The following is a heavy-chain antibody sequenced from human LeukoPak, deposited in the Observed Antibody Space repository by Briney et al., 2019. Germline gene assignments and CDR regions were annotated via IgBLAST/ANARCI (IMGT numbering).Heavy chain of an antibody. CDR3: AREGYSSGWWGPNFDY. J-gene: IGHJ4*02. CDR2: IKQDGSEK. Sequence: GGSLRLSCAASGFTFDDYGMSWVRQAPGKGLEWVANIKQDGSEKYYVDSVKGRFTISRDNAKNSLYLQMNSLRAEDTAVYYCAREGYSSGWWGPNFDYWGQGTLVTVSS. V-gene: IGHV3-7*03. D-gene: IGHD6-19*01. CDR1: GFTFDDYG.